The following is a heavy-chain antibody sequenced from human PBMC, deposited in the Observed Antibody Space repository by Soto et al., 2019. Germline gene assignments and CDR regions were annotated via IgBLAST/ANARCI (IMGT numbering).Heavy chain of an antibody. CDR1: GFTFSSYW. CDR2: LNTDGTTT. Sequence: PGGSLRLSCAASGFTFSSYWMHWVRLAPGRGLVWVSRLNTDGTTTAYADSVKGRFTISRDNAKNTLFLQMNSLRAEDTAVYYCVRGQRAVAATDTGGQGTRVTASS. D-gene: IGHD6-19*01. J-gene: IGHJ5*02. CDR3: VRGQRAVAATDT. V-gene: IGHV3-74*01.